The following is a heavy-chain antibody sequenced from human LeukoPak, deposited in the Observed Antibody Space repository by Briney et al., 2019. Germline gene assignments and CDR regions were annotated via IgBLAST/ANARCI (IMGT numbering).Heavy chain of an antibody. D-gene: IGHD3-3*01. CDR2: INHSGSA. V-gene: IGHV4-34*01. J-gene: IGHJ1*01. CDR3: ARVRDTIFGVPRYFQH. CDR1: GGSFSGYY. Sequence: SETLSLTCAVYGGSFSGYYWSWIRQPPGKGLEWIGEINHSGSANYNPSLKSRVTISVDTSKNQFSLKLSSVTAADTAVYYCARVRDTIFGVPRYFQHWGQGTLVTVSS.